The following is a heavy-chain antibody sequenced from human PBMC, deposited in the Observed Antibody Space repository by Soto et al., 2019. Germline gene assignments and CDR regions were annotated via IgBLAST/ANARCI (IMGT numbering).Heavy chain of an antibody. V-gene: IGHV1-2*02. D-gene: IGHD2-8*01. CDR2: INPDSGVT. J-gene: IGHJ6*02. CDR3: ARDMGVRDV. CDR1: GYTFTSYY. Sequence: QVQLVQSGAEVKKPGASVKVSCKASGYTFTSYYMHWVRQAPGQGLEWMGWINPDSGVTYYPHKFQDRVTMTRDTSISTAYMELSRLTSDDTALYYCARDMGVRDVWGQGTTVIGSS.